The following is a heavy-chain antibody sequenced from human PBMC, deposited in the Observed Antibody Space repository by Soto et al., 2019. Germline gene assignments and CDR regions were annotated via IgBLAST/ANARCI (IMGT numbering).Heavy chain of an antibody. V-gene: IGHV4-59*08. D-gene: IGHD5-12*01. CDR3: ARQAGGYDYDAFDI. CDR1: GGSIGSYY. CDR2: IYYSGST. Sequence: SXTLSLTCTVSGGSIGSYYWSWIRQPPGKGLEWIGYIYYSGSTNYNPSLKSRVTISVDTSKNQFSLKLSSVTAADTAVYYCARQAGGYDYDAFDIWGQGTMVTVSS. J-gene: IGHJ3*02.